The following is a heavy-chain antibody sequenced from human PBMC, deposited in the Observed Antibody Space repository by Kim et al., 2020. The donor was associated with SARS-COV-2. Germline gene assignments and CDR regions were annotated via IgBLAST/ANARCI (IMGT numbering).Heavy chain of an antibody. CDR3: SRGYDY. Sequence: NPQRGGTNDAQKFQGRVTMTRDTAISTAYMELSRLRSDDTAVYYCSRGYDYWGQGTLVTVSS. J-gene: IGHJ4*02. CDR2: NPQRGGT. V-gene: IGHV1-2*02.